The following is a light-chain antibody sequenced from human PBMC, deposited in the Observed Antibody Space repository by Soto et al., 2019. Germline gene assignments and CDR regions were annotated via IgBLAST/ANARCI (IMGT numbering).Light chain of an antibody. J-gene: IGKJ4*01. CDR3: QQFDNLPLT. Sequence: DIQMTQSLSSLSASVGDRVTITCQANQDINNSLNWYQQRPGEAPKLLIYDASILEAGVPSRFSGSGFGTTFTLTISSRQPEYFATYYCQQFDNLPLTFGGGTKVEL. V-gene: IGKV1-33*01. CDR1: QDINNS. CDR2: DAS.